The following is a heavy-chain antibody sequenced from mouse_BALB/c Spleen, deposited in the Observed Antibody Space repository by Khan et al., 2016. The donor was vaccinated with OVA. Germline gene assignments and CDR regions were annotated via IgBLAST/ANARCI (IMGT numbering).Heavy chain of an antibody. D-gene: IGHD1-1*01. CDR2: INPSTGYT. Sequence: QLEESGAELAKPGASVKMSCKASGYTFTNYWMHWVKQRPGQGLEWIGYINPSTGYTEYNQKFKDKATLTADKSSSTAYMQLSSLTSEDSAVFYCVSHGCSSSWFAYWGQGTLVTVSA. V-gene: IGHV1-7*01. CDR3: VSHGCSSSWFAY. CDR1: GYTFTNYW. J-gene: IGHJ3*01.